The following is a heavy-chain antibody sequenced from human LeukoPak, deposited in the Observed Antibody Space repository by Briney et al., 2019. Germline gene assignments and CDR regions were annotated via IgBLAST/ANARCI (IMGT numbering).Heavy chain of an antibody. CDR3: ARGGGYSYGSFDY. J-gene: IGHJ4*02. CDR2: ISSSSRTI. CDR1: GFTFSSYN. D-gene: IGHD5-18*01. Sequence: GGSPRLSCAASGFTFSSYNMNWVRQAPGKGLEWVSYISSSSRTIYYADSVKGRFTISRDNAKNSLYLQMNSLRAEDTAVYYCARGGGYSYGSFDYWGQGTLVTVSS. V-gene: IGHV3-48*01.